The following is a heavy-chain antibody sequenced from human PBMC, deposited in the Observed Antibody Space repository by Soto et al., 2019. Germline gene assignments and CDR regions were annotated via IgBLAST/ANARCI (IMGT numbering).Heavy chain of an antibody. CDR2: ITAGGRST. CDR1: GFTFSSYA. Sequence: GGSLRLSCAASGFTFSSYAMNWVRQAPGKGLEWVSRITAGGRSTYYADPVKGRFTISRDNSKNTFYLQMNSLRAEDTAVYFCAQVYYDSSGYYSYFDYWGQGTLVTVSS. CDR3: AQVYYDSSGYYSYFDY. J-gene: IGHJ4*02. D-gene: IGHD3-22*01. V-gene: IGHV3-23*01.